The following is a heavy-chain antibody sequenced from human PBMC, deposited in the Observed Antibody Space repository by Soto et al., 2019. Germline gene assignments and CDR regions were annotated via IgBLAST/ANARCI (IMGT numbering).Heavy chain of an antibody. CDR3: ARGGGDAFDV. V-gene: IGHV3-23*01. CDR1: GFTFSSYA. CDR2: ISGSGGST. J-gene: IGHJ3*01. Sequence: EVQLLESGGGLVQPGGSLRLSCAASGFTFSSYAMSWVRQAPGKGLEWVSAISGSGGSTYYADSVKGRFTISRDNSKNTLYLQINSLRAEDTALYYCARGGGDAFDVWGQGTMVTVSS. D-gene: IGHD6-25*01.